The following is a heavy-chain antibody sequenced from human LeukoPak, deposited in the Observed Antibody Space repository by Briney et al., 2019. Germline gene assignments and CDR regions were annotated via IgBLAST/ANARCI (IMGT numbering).Heavy chain of an antibody. CDR2: ISISSIYI. D-gene: IGHD2-21*02. J-gene: IGHJ4*02. V-gene: IGHV3-21*01. Sequence: XXRXAPGKXXEWVSSISISSIYISYSDSVKGRFTISRDNAKNSLYLQMNSLRAEDTAVYYCATKEHCGGDPFCDYWGQGTLVTVSS. CDR3: ATKEHCGGDPFCDY.